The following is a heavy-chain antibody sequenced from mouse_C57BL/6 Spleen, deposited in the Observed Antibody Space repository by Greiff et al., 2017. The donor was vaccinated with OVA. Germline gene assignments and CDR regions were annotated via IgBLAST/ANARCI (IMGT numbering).Heavy chain of an antibody. D-gene: IGHD2-4*01. J-gene: IGHJ3*01. CDR2: IDPSDSYT. CDR1: GYTFTSYW. V-gene: IGHV1-50*01. CDR3: ARGGIYYDYDEGFAY. Sequence: QVQLQQPGAELVKPGASVKLSCKASGYTFTSYWMQWVKQRPGQGLEWIGEIDPSDSYTNYNQKFKGKATLTVDTSSSTAYKQLSSLTSEDSAVYYCARGGIYYDYDEGFAYWGQGTLVTVSA.